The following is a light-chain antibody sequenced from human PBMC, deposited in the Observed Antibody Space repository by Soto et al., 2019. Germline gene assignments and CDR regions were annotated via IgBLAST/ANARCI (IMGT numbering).Light chain of an antibody. CDR3: QQYDKWPPLT. CDR2: GAS. CDR1: QSVSSN. V-gene: IGKV3-15*01. Sequence: EIVMTQSPATLSVSPGERATLSCRASQSVSSNLAGYQQKPGQAPRLLIYGASTRATGIPARFSGSGSGTEFTLTISSLQSEDFAVYYCQQYDKWPPLTFGGGTKVAIK. J-gene: IGKJ4*01.